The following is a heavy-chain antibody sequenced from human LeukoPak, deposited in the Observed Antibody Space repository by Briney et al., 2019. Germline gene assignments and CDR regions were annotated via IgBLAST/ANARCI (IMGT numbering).Heavy chain of an antibody. Sequence: GGSLRLSCAASGFTFSSYAMTWVRQAPGKGLEWISHIGSSDNTIYFADSVKGRFTISRDNAKNSLFLQMSSLRAEDTAVYYCARDRRGGGNYGGYAFDIWGQGTVVTVSS. J-gene: IGHJ3*02. CDR3: ARDRRGGGNYGGYAFDI. CDR2: IGSSDNTI. D-gene: IGHD1-26*01. V-gene: IGHV3-48*04. CDR1: GFTFSSYA.